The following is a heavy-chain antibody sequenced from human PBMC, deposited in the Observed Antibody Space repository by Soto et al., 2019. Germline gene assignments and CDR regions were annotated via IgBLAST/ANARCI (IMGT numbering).Heavy chain of an antibody. V-gene: IGHV4-61*08. Sequence: PSETLSLTCTFSGGSIRSGDYYLSWIRQPPGKGLEWIGYIYYSGITNYNPSLKSRVTISVDTSKDQLSLRLSSVTATDTAVYYCASHSCRHGTCSNGSPLSWFDPWGQGTLVTVSS. CDR2: IYYSGIT. J-gene: IGHJ5*02. CDR3: ASHSCRHGTCSNGSPLSWFDP. D-gene: IGHD2-15*01. CDR1: GGSIRSGDYY.